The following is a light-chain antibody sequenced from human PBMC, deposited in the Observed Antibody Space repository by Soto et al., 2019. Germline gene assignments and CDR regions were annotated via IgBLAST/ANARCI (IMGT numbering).Light chain of an antibody. CDR1: QSFRGL. CDR2: DAY. CDR3: QQRHMWPIT. J-gene: IGKJ5*01. V-gene: IGKV3-11*01. Sequence: EVVLTKSPVTLSLSPGERAPLSCRASQSFRGLLAWYQQKPGQAPRLLIYDAYNRATGIPPRFSGSGSGTDFTLTISSLEPEDSAVYYCQQRHMWPITFGQGTRLEIK.